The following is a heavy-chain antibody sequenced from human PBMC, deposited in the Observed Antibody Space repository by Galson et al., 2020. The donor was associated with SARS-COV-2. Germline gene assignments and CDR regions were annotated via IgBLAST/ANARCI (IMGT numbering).Heavy chain of an antibody. Sequence: ENLSLSCTVSGYSVSSGYYWGWIRQPPGTGLEWIGSIYHSGSTYYNPSLKSRVTISVDTSKNQFSLKLSSVTAADTAVYYCARGGSGWYVYWGQGTLVTVSS. CDR3: ARGGSGWYVY. CDR1: GYSVSSGYY. CDR2: IYHSGST. D-gene: IGHD6-19*01. V-gene: IGHV4-38-2*02. J-gene: IGHJ4*02.